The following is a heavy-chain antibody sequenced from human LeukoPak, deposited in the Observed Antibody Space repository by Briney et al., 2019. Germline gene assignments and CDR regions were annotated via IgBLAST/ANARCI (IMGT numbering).Heavy chain of an antibody. Sequence: SETLSLTCTVSGVSISSGRYYWIWIRQPAGKGLEWIGRIYTSGSTNYNPSLKSRVTISVDTSKYQFSLKLSAVTAADTAVYYCALGGESFDYWGQGTLVTVSS. V-gene: IGHV4-61*02. CDR2: IYTSGST. D-gene: IGHD3-10*01. CDR1: GVSISSGRYY. CDR3: ALGGESFDY. J-gene: IGHJ4*02.